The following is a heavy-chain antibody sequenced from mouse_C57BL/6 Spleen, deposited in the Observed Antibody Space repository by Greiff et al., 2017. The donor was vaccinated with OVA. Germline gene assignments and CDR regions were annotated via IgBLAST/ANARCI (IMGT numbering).Heavy chain of an antibody. Sequence: QVQLQQPGAELVKPGASVKLSCKASGYTFTSYWMQWVKQRPGQGLEWIGEIDPSDSYTNYNQKFKGKATLTVDTSSSTAYMQLSSLTSEDSAVYYCAVVTTPFYYFDYWGQGTTLTVSS. D-gene: IGHD2-2*01. CDR3: AVVTTPFYYFDY. V-gene: IGHV1-50*01. CDR1: GYTFTSYW. CDR2: IDPSDSYT. J-gene: IGHJ2*01.